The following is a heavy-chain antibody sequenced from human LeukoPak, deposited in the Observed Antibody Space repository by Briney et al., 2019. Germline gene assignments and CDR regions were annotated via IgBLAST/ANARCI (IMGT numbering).Heavy chain of an antibody. V-gene: IGHV3-66*02. J-gene: IGHJ4*02. CDR3: ARDRSSGSRVEFFFDY. Sequence: GGPLRLSCAASGFTVSSNYMSWVRQAPGKGLEWVSVIYSGGSTYYADSVKGRFTISRDNSKNTLYLQMNSLRAEDTAVYYCARDRSSGSRVEFFFDYWGQGTLVTVSS. CDR2: IYSGGST. D-gene: IGHD6-19*01. CDR1: GFTVSSNY.